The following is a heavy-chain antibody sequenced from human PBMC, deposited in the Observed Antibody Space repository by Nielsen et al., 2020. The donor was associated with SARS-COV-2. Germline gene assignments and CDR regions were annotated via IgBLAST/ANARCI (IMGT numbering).Heavy chain of an antibody. D-gene: IGHD3-3*01. Sequence: SETLSLTCAVSGGSISSSNWWSWVRQPPGKRLEWFGEIYHSGSTNYNPSLKSRVTISVDTSKNQFSLKLSSVTASDTAVYYCAREEWREGRSYFDYLGQGTLVTVSS. CDR2: IYHSGST. CDR1: GGSISSSNW. J-gene: IGHJ4*02. V-gene: IGHV4-4*02. CDR3: AREEWREGRSYFDY.